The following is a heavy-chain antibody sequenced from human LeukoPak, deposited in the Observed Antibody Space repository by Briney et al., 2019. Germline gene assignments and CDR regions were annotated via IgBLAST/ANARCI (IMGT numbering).Heavy chain of an antibody. Sequence: GASVKVSCKASGYTFTSYGISWVRQAPGQGLEWMGWISAYNGNTSYAQKLQGRVTMTTDTSTSTAYMELRSLRSDDTAVYYCAREITFGGVDWFDPWGQGTLVTVSS. J-gene: IGHJ5*02. CDR2: ISAYNGNT. CDR3: AREITFGGVDWFDP. CDR1: GYTFTSYG. V-gene: IGHV1-18*01. D-gene: IGHD3-16*01.